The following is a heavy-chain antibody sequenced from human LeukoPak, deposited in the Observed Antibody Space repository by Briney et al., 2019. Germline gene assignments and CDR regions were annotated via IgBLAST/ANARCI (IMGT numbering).Heavy chain of an antibody. D-gene: IGHD4-23*01. CDR1: GGGFSGQY. J-gene: IGHJ4*02. CDR3: ATYGGYSPFDY. V-gene: IGHV4-34*01. CDR2: INRSGRT. Sequence: SETLSLPSAVYGGGFSGQYWSWIRPPPGKGLEWIGEINRSGRTNYNPSLKSRVTISVDTSKKQFSLKLSSVTAEDTAVYYCATYGGYSPFDYWGQGTLVTVSS.